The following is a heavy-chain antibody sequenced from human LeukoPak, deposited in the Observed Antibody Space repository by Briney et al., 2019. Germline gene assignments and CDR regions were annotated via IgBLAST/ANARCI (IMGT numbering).Heavy chain of an antibody. V-gene: IGHV1-46*01. D-gene: IGHD3-22*01. CDR1: GYTFTSYY. Sequence: ASVKLSCKASGYTFTSYYMHWVRQAPGQGLEWMGIINPSGGSTSYAQKFQGRVTMTRDTSTSTVYMELSSLRSEDTAVYYCARLLNSYDSSGYYQDGYFDYWGQGTLVTVSS. J-gene: IGHJ4*02. CDR3: ARLLNSYDSSGYYQDGYFDY. CDR2: INPSGGST.